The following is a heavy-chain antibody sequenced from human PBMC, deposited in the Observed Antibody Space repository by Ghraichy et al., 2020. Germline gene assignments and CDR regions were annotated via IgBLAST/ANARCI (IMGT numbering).Heavy chain of an antibody. CDR3: ARQITTVSGESWFDP. CDR2: IYYSGST. CDR1: GGSISSYY. J-gene: IGHJ5*02. D-gene: IGHD1-1*01. V-gene: IGHV4-59*01. Sequence: SETLSLTCTVSGGSISSYYWSWIRQPPGKGLEWIGYIYYSGSTNYNPSLKSRVTISVDTSKNQFSLKLSSVTAADTAVYYCARQITTVSGESWFDPWGQGTLVTVSS.